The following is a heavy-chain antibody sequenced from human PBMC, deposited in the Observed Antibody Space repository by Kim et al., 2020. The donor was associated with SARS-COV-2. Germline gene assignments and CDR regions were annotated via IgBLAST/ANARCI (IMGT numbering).Heavy chain of an antibody. CDR3: AKAKTTVTYDY. CDR2: T. D-gene: IGHD4-4*01. Sequence: TYHADSVKGRFTISRDDSKSSLYLEMNRLRTEDTALYYCAKAKTTVTYDYWGQGTLVTVSS. V-gene: IGHV3-43*01. J-gene: IGHJ4*02.